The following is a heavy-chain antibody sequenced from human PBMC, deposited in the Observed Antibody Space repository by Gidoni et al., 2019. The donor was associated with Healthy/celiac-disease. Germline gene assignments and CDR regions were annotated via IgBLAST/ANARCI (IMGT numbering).Heavy chain of an antibody. J-gene: IGHJ6*02. CDR3: ARLQGSYSYYYGMDV. CDR1: GYSFTSYW. D-gene: IGHD3-10*01. CDR2: IYPGDSDT. V-gene: IGHV5-51*01. Sequence: EVQLVQSGAEVKKPGESLKIYCKGSGYSFTSYWIGWVRQMPGKGLEWMGLIYPGDSDTRYSPSFQGQVTISADKSISTAYLQWSSLKASDTAMYYCARLQGSYSYYYGMDVWGQGTTVTVSS.